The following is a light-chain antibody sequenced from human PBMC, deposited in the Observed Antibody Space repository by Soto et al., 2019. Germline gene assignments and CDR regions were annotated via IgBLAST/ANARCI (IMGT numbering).Light chain of an antibody. J-gene: IGLJ2*01. CDR1: SSDVGGYSY. CDR3: SSYTSSSTLV. V-gene: IGLV2-14*03. Sequence: QYALTQPASVSGSPGQSITISCTGTSSDVGGYSYVSWYQQHPGKAPKLIIYDVSNRPSGVSNRFSGSKSGNTASLTISGLQAEDEADYYCSSYTSSSTLVFGGGTKLTVL. CDR2: DVS.